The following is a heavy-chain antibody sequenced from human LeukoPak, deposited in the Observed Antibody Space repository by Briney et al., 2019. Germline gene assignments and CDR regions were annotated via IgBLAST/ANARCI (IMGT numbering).Heavy chain of an antibody. Sequence: GGSLRLSCAASGFTFSTYSGNWIRQAPGKGLEWVSSISDDSNYIFYADSVKGRFTISRDNAKNSLYLQMNNLRAEDTAVYYCARDGVLRYFDWFLGQQYYYYYMDVWGKGTTVTVSS. CDR2: ISDDSNYI. CDR3: ARDGVLRYFDWFLGQQYYYYYMDV. D-gene: IGHD3-9*01. J-gene: IGHJ6*03. CDR1: GFTFSTYS. V-gene: IGHV3-21*01.